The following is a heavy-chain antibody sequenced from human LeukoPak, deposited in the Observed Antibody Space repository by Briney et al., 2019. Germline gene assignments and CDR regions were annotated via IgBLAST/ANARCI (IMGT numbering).Heavy chain of an antibody. J-gene: IGHJ6*02. CDR3: AKETDYSNYNGMDV. D-gene: IGHD4-4*01. V-gene: IGHV3-23*01. CDR1: GFSFSSYA. CDR2: ISGDGTRT. Sequence: GSLRLSCAASGFSFSSYAMTWARPAPVKGLEWVSAISGDGTRTYYADSVKGRFTISRDNSKNTLYLQMNSLRAEDTAVYYCAKETDYSNYNGMDVWGQGTTVTVSS.